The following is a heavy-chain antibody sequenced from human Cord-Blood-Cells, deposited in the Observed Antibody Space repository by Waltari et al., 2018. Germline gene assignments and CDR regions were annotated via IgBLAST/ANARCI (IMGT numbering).Heavy chain of an antibody. CDR3: ARVGTTVTTYYYYYGMDV. CDR1: SGSISSGSYY. J-gene: IGHJ6*02. Sequence: QVQLQESGPGLVKPSQTLSLTCTVSSGSISSGSYYWSWIRQPAGKGLEWIGYIYTSGSTNYNPSLKSRVTISVDTSKNQFSLKLSSVTAADTAVYYCARVGTTVTTYYYYYGMDVWGQGTTVTVSS. V-gene: IGHV4-61*09. D-gene: IGHD4-17*01. CDR2: IYTSGST.